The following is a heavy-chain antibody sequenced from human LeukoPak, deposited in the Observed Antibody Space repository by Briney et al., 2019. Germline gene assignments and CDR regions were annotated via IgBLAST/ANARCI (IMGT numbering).Heavy chain of an antibody. CDR1: GFTFSDYY. J-gene: IGHJ6*02. Sequence: GGSLRLLCAASGFTFSDYYMSWMRQAPGKGLEWVSYISSSGSTIYYADSVKGRFTISRDNAKNSLYLQMNSLRAEDTAVYYCARAAVVAASPIYYYYYGMDVWGQGTTVTVSS. CDR3: ARAAVVAASPIYYYYYGMDV. D-gene: IGHD2-15*01. V-gene: IGHV3-11*01. CDR2: ISSSGSTI.